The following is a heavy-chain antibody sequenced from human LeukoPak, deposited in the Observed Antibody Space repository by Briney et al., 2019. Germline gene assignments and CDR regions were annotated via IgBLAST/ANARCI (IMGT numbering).Heavy chain of an antibody. Sequence: GGSLRLSCAASGFTFSSYGMYWVRQAPGKGLEWVAVIWYDGSNKYYADSVKGRFTISRDNSKNTLYLQMNSLRAEDTAVYYCAREGQQLVRGSFDYWGQGTLVTVSS. D-gene: IGHD6-13*01. CDR1: GFTFSSYG. J-gene: IGHJ4*02. CDR3: AREGQQLVRGSFDY. CDR2: IWYDGSNK. V-gene: IGHV3-33*01.